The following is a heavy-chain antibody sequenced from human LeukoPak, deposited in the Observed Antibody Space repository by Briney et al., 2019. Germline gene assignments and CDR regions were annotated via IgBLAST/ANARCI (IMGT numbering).Heavy chain of an antibody. CDR2: IRYDGSNK. CDR1: GFTFSSYG. D-gene: IGHD5-24*01. Sequence: GGSLRLSCAASGFTFSSYGMHWVRQAPGKGLEWVAFIRYDGSNKYYADSVKGRFNISRDNSKNTLYLQMNSLRAEDTAVYYCAKDRGIRAGNDIWGQGTMVTVSS. CDR3: AKDRGIRAGNDI. J-gene: IGHJ3*02. V-gene: IGHV3-30*02.